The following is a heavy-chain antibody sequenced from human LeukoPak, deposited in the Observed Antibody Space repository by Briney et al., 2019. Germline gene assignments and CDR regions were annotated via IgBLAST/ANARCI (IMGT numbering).Heavy chain of an antibody. D-gene: IGHD2-2*01. V-gene: IGHV1-18*01. CDR1: GYTFTSYG. CDR2: ISAYNGNT. CDR3: ARDYPGYCSSTSCYRFQYYFDY. J-gene: IGHJ4*02. Sequence: GASVKVSCKASGYTFTSYGTSWVRQAPGQGLEWMGWISAYNGNTNYAQKLQGRVTMTTDTSTSTAYMELRSLRSDDTAVYYCARDYPGYCSSTSCYRFQYYFDYWGQGTPVTVSS.